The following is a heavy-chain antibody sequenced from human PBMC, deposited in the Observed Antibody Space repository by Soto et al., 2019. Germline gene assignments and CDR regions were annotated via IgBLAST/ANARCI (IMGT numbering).Heavy chain of an antibody. V-gene: IGHV3-23*01. CDR1: GITISNYP. Sequence: EVQLLESGGGLVQPGGSLGLSCAASGITISNYPMSWVRQAPGKGLDWVSGISGSGDRTYYADSAKGRFTISKDISKNSLSLQLDNLGVEDTAVYFCVKDDGGYPSTAPHWGQGTLVTVSS. CDR3: VKDDGGYPSTAPH. J-gene: IGHJ1*01. CDR2: ISGSGDRT. D-gene: IGHD3-22*01.